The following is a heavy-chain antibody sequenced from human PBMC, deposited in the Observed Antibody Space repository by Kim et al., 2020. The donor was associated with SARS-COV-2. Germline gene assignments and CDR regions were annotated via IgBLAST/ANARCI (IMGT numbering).Heavy chain of an antibody. CDR1: GGTFSSYA. CDR2: IIPIFGTA. Sequence: SVKVSCKASGGTFSSYAISWVRQAPGQGLEWMGGIIPIFGTANYAQKFQGRVTITADESTSTAYMELSSLRSEDTAVYYCARDLDCGGDCYGGGFYYYYGMDVWGQGTTVTVSS. D-gene: IGHD2-21*01. J-gene: IGHJ6*02. CDR3: ARDLDCGGDCYGGGFYYYYGMDV. V-gene: IGHV1-69*13.